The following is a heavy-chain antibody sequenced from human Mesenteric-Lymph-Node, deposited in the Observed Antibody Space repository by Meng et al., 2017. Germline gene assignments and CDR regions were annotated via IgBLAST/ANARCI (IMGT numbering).Heavy chain of an antibody. D-gene: IGHD1-26*01. CDR3: ATSGGGFDY. CDR2: INTNTGNP. Sequence: QVQVVQAGAGVKKPGASVKVSCKASGYTFTGYYMHWVRQAPGQGLEWMGWINTNTGNPTYAQGFTGRFVFSLDTSVNTAHLQISTLTAEDTAVYYCATSGGGFDYWGQGALVTVSS. J-gene: IGHJ4*02. CDR1: GYTFTGYY. V-gene: IGHV7-4-1*02.